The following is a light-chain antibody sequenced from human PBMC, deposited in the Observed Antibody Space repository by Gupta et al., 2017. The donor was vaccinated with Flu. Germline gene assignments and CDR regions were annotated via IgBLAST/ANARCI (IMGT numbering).Light chain of an antibody. CDR1: SSNIGSNY. CDR2: ANN. J-gene: IGLJ3*02. CDR3: ATWDSSLTTAV. V-gene: IGLV1-51*02. Sequence: RVTISCSGSSSNIGSNYVSWYQQPPGTAPKLLIYANNKRPSGFPDRFSGSKSGTSATLAISELQAGDEADYYCATWDSSLTTAVFGGGTKLTVL.